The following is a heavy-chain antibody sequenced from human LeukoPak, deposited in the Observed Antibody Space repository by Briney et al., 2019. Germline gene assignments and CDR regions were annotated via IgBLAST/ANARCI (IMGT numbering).Heavy chain of an antibody. Sequence: SQTLSLTCNVSGGSISSGSYYWSRIRQPAGKGLEWIVRLYTSGSTNYNPSLKSRFTISIDTSKNQFSLKLSSVTAADTAVYYCARDQGDGGNSFDPWGQGTLVTVSS. V-gene: IGHV4-61*02. J-gene: IGHJ5*02. CDR2: LYTSGST. D-gene: IGHD4-23*01. CDR3: ARDQGDGGNSFDP. CDR1: GGSISSGSYY.